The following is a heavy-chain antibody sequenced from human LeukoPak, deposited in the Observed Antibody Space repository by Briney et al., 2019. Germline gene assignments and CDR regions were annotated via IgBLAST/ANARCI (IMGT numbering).Heavy chain of an antibody. CDR2: LSGNGNTI. V-gene: IGHV3-21*01. CDR1: GFTFSTYA. CDR3: ARGYCSSTSCYGYYYYGMDV. Sequence: GGSLRLSCAASGFTFSTYAMSWVRQAPGKGLECVSALSGNGNTIYYADSVKGRFTISRDNAKNSLYLQMNSLRAEDTAVYYCARGYCSSTSCYGYYYYGMDVWGQGTTVTVSS. D-gene: IGHD2-2*01. J-gene: IGHJ6*02.